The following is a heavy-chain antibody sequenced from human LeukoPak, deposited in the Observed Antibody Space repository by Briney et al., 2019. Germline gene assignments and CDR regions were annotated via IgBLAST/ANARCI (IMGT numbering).Heavy chain of an antibody. D-gene: IGHD3-22*01. Sequence: GGSLRLSCAASGFTFSSYAMHWVRQAPGKGLEWVAVISYDGSNKYYADSVKGRFTISRDNSKNTLYLQMNSLRAEDTAVYYCAREGHYYDSSGYYYRGTYFDYWGQGTLVTVSS. CDR1: GFTFSSYA. CDR3: AREGHYYDSSGYYYRGTYFDY. V-gene: IGHV3-30*04. J-gene: IGHJ4*02. CDR2: ISYDGSNK.